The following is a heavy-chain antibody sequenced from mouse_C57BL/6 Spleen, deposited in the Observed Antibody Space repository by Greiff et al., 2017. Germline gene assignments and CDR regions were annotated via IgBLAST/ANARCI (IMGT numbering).Heavy chain of an antibody. Sequence: QVQLQQPGAELVKPGASVKMSCKASGYTFTSYWITWVKQRPGQGLEWIGDIYPGSGSTNYNEKFKSKATLTVDTASSTAYMQLYILTSEGSAFYYCERGTTVALDDWGQGTTLTVYS. D-gene: IGHD1-3*01. CDR3: ERGTTVALDD. CDR2: IYPGSGST. V-gene: IGHV1-55*01. J-gene: IGHJ2*01. CDR1: GYTFTSYW.